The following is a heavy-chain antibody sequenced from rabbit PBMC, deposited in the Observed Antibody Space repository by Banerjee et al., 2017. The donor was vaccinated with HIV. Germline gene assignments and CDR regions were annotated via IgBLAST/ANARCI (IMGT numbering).Heavy chain of an antibody. Sequence: QEQLEESGGDLVKPEGSLTLTCTASGFTLSSGYDLCWVRQAPGKGLEWIGCIYTGDGNTWYASWVNGRFTISKTSSTTVTLQMTSLTAADTATYFCASGDSDSRYFNLWGPGTLVTVS. V-gene: IGHV1S45*01. CDR1: GFTLSSGYD. J-gene: IGHJ4*01. CDR2: IYTGDGNT. D-gene: IGHD2-1*01. CDR3: ASGDSDSRYFNL.